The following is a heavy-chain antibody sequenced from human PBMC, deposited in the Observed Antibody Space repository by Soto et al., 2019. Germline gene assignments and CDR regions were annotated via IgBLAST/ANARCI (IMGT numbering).Heavy chain of an antibody. J-gene: IGHJ5*02. CDR3: ARVVSVVASYGWFDP. D-gene: IGHD2-15*01. Sequence: ASVKVSCKASGYTFTSYGISWVRQAPGQGLEWMGWISAYNGNTNYAQKLQGRVTMTTDTSTSTAYMELRSLRSDDTAVYYCARVVSVVASYGWFDPWGQGTLVTVSS. CDR2: ISAYNGNT. V-gene: IGHV1-18*01. CDR1: GYTFTSYG.